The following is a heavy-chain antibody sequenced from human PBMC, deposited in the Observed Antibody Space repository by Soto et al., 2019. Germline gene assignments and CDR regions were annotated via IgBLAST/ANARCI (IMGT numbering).Heavy chain of an antibody. CDR2: IYPGDSDT. CDR3: AKARWTMLTPSYFDH. V-gene: IGHV5-51*01. CDR1: GYSFSSNW. J-gene: IGHJ4*02. Sequence: GESLKISCKGSGYSFSSNWIGWVRQMPGKGLEWMGIIYPGDSDTRYSPSFQGQVTISVDKSISTAYLQWSSLRPEDTAVYYCAKARWTMLTPSYFDHWGQGTPVTVSS. D-gene: IGHD2-15*01.